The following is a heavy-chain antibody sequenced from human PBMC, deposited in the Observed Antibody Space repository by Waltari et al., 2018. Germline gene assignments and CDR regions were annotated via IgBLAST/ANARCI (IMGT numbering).Heavy chain of an antibody. D-gene: IGHD2-8*01. CDR3: ARGMGPRNKFDY. J-gene: IGHJ4*02. CDR2: INPNSGGT. CDR1: GNTFNGYY. Sequence: QVQLVQSGAEVKKPGASVKVSCKASGNTFNGYYMHWVRQAPGQGLEWMGWINPNSGGTNFAQKFQGRVTMTRDTSIYMELSRLRSDDTAVYYCARGMGPRNKFDYWGQGTLVTVSS. V-gene: IGHV1-2*02.